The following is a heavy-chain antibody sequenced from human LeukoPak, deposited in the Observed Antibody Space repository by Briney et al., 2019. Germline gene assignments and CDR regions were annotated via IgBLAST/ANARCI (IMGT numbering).Heavy chain of an antibody. D-gene: IGHD1-26*01. CDR2: IIPMFGTS. J-gene: IGHJ6*03. CDR3: ARSPVATTTYYYFMDV. V-gene: IGHV1-69*05. Sequence: SVKVSCKASRGTFRSYAISWVRQAPGQGLEWMGGIIPMFGTSNYAQKFQDRVTFTTDESTSTAYMELSSLRSEDTAVFYCARSPVATTTYYYFMDVWGKGTTVTVSS. CDR1: RGTFRSYA.